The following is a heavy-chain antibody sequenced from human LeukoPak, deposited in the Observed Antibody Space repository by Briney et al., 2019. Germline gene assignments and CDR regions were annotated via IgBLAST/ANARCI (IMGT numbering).Heavy chain of an antibody. CDR1: GFTVSTNY. CDR3: ARVRPGYYTYFDY. V-gene: IGHV3-53*01. CDR2: IYRDDTT. Sequence: GGSLRLSCAASGFTVSTNYMSWVRQAPGKGLEWVSVIYRDDTTYYADSVKGRFTISRDNSKNTLYLQMNSLRAEDTAIYYCARVRPGYYTYFDYWGQGTLVTVSS. J-gene: IGHJ4*02. D-gene: IGHD3/OR15-3a*01.